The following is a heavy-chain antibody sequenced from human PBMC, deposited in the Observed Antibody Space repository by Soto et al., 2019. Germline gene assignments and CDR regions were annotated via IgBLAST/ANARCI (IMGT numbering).Heavy chain of an antibody. V-gene: IGHV3-23*01. CDR3: AKGIGDIVATKTYYYYGMDV. CDR2: ISGSGGST. Sequence: GGSLRLSCAASGFTFSSYAMSWVRQAPGKGLEWVSAISGSGGSTYYADSVKGRFTISRDNSKNTLYLQMNSLRAEDTAVYYCAKGIGDIVATKTYYYYGMDVWGQGTTVTVSS. J-gene: IGHJ6*02. CDR1: GFTFSSYA. D-gene: IGHD5-12*01.